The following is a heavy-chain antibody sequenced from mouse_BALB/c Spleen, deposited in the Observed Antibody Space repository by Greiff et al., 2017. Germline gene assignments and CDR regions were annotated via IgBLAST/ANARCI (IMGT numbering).Heavy chain of an antibody. D-gene: IGHD2-2*01. CDR2: ISSGGGNT. Sequence: EVQVVESGGGLVKPGGSLKLSCAASGFTFSSYAMSWVRQTPEKRLEWVATISSGGGNTYYPDSVKGRFTISRDNAKNNLYLQMSSLRSEDTALYYCARSRLRRYAMDYWGQGTSVTVSS. V-gene: IGHV5-9*03. CDR3: ARSRLRRYAMDY. J-gene: IGHJ4*01. CDR1: GFTFSSYA.